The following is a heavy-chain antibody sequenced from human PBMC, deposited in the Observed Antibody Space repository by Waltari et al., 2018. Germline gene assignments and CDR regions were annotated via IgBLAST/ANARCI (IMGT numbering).Heavy chain of an antibody. CDR2: IYWNDDK. J-gene: IGHJ2*01. Sequence: QITLKESGPTLVKPTQTLTLTCTFSGFSLSTSGVGVGWIRQPPGKALEWLALIYWNDDKRYSPSLKSRLTITKDTSKNQVVLTMTNMDPVDTATYYCARTVGPPSSSWYTGWYFDLWGRGTLVTVSS. CDR3: ARTVGPPSSSWYTGWYFDL. CDR1: GFSLSTSGVG. V-gene: IGHV2-5*01. D-gene: IGHD6-13*01.